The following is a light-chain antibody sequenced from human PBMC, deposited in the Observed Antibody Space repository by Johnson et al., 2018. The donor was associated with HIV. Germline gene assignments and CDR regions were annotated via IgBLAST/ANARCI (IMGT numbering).Light chain of an antibody. CDR3: GTWDSSLSAFYV. CDR1: SSNIGNNY. Sequence: QSVLTQPPSVSAAPGQKVTISCSGSSSNIGNNYVSWYQQLPGTAPKLLIYENNKRPSGIPDRFSGPKSGTSATLGITGLQTGDAADYYCGTWDSSLSAFYVYGTGTKVTVL. CDR2: ENN. J-gene: IGLJ1*01. V-gene: IGLV1-51*02.